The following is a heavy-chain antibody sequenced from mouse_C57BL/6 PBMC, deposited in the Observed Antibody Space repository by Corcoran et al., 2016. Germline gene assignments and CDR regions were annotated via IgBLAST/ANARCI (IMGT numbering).Heavy chain of an antibody. J-gene: IGHJ4*01. CDR2: IYPGDGDT. CDR1: GYAFSSYW. CDR3: ARPMDY. V-gene: IGHV1-80*01. Sequence: QVQLQQSGAELVKPGASVKISCKASGYAFSSYWMNGVKQRNGQGLEWIGQIYPGDGDTNYNGKFKGKATLTADKSSSTAYMQLSSLTSEDSAVYFCARPMDYWGQGTSVTVSS.